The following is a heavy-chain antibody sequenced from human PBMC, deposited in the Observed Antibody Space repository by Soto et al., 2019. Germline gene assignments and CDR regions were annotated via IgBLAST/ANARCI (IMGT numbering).Heavy chain of an antibody. Sequence: QVQLQESGPGLVKPSGTLSLTCAVSGGSISSSNWWSWVRQPPGKGLEWIGEIYHSGSTNYNPSLTSRVTISVDKSKNQYSLKLSSVTAADTAVYYCARGTHGASDAFDIWGQGTMVTVSS. D-gene: IGHD4-17*01. J-gene: IGHJ3*02. V-gene: IGHV4-4*02. CDR2: IYHSGST. CDR3: ARGTHGASDAFDI. CDR1: GGSISSSNW.